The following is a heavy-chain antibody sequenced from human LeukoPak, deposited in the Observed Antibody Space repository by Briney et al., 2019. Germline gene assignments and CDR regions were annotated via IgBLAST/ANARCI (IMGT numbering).Heavy chain of an antibody. CDR3: ARDPLYYYDSSGSVY. D-gene: IGHD3-22*01. V-gene: IGHV3-21*01. Sequence: GGSLRLSCAASGFTFSNAWMSWVRQAPGKGLEWVSSISSSSSYIYYADSVKGRFTISRDNAKNSLYLQMNSLRAEDTAVYYCARDPLYYYDSSGSVYWGQGTLVTVSS. CDR1: GFTFSNAW. CDR2: ISSSSSYI. J-gene: IGHJ4*02.